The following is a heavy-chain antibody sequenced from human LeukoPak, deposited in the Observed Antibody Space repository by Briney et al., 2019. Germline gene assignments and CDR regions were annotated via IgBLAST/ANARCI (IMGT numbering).Heavy chain of an antibody. CDR2: MNPNRGNT. Sequence: ASVKVSCKASGYTFTSYGISWVRQATGQGLEWMGWMNPNRGNTGYAQKFQGRVTMTRNTSISTAYMELSSLRSEDTAVYYCARDQVGATYGYWGQGTLVTVSS. V-gene: IGHV1-8*02. J-gene: IGHJ4*02. CDR3: ARDQVGATYGY. CDR1: GYTFTSYG. D-gene: IGHD1-26*01.